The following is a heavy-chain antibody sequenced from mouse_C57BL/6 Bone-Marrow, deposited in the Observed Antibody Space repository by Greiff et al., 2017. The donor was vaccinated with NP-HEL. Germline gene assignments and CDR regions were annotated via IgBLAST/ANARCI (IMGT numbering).Heavy chain of an antibody. Sequence: VQLQQSGPELVKPGASVKMSCKASGYTFTDYNMHWVKQSHGKSLEWIGYINPNNGGTSYNQKFKGKATLTVNKSSSTAYMELRRLTSEDSAVYYCARRGYGSSYSYYYAMDYWGQGTAVTVSS. J-gene: IGHJ4*01. CDR2: INPNNGGT. CDR3: ARRGYGSSYSYYYAMDY. D-gene: IGHD1-1*01. V-gene: IGHV1-22*01. CDR1: GYTFTDYN.